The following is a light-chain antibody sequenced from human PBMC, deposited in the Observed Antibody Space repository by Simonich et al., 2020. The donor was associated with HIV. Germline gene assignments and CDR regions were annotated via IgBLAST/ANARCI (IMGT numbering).Light chain of an antibody. Sequence: NFMLTQPHSVSESPGKTVTISCSRSSGRIASNYVQWYPQRPGSAPTTVIYEDNPRPSGVPDRFSGSIDSSSNTAPLTISGLKTDDEADYYCQSYDSSNHWVFGGGTKLTVL. CDR1: SGRIASNY. J-gene: IGLJ3*02. V-gene: IGLV6-57*03. CDR3: QSYDSSNHWV. CDR2: EDN.